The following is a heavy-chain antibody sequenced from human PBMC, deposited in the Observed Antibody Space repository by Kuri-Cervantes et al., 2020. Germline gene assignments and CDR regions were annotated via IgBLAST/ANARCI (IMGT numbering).Heavy chain of an antibody. CDR1: GFTFDDYG. V-gene: IGHV3-20*04. D-gene: IGHD5-18*01. CDR2: INWNGGST. J-gene: IGHJ4*02. CDR3: AKGGGYSYGSYYFDY. Sequence: GESLKISCAASGFTFDDYGMSWVRQAPGKGLEWVSGINWNGGSTGYTNSVKGRFTISRDNAKNTLYLQMNSLRAEDTALYYCAKGGGYSYGSYYFDYWGQGALVTVSS.